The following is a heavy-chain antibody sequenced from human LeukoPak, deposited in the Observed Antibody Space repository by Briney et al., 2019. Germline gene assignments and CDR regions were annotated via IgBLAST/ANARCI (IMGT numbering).Heavy chain of an antibody. V-gene: IGHV4-34*01. Sequence: KTSETLSLTCAVYGGSFSGYYWSWIRQPPGKGLEWIGEINHSGSTNYNPSLKSRVTISVDTSKNQFSLKLSSVTAADTAVYYCARVKYSSGWSAGHWFDPWGQGTLVTVSS. CDR3: ARVKYSSGWSAGHWFDP. CDR2: INHSGST. D-gene: IGHD6-19*01. CDR1: GGSFSGYY. J-gene: IGHJ5*02.